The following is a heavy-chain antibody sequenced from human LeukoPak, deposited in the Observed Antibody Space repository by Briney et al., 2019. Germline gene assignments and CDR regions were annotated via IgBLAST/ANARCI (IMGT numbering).Heavy chain of an antibody. J-gene: IGHJ5*02. Sequence: GASVKVSCKASGYTFTGYYMHWVRQAPGQGLEWMGWINPNSGGTNYAQKFQGRVTITRDTSISTAYMELSRLRSDDTAVYYCARDILTGYRSINWFDPWGQGTLVTVSS. CDR1: GYTFTGYY. CDR3: ARDILTGYRSINWFDP. V-gene: IGHV1-2*02. CDR2: INPNSGGT. D-gene: IGHD3-9*01.